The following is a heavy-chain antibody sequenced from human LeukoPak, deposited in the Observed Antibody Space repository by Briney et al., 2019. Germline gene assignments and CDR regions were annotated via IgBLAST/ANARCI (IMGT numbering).Heavy chain of an antibody. Sequence: GASVEVSCKASGYTFSDYYIHWLRQPPGQGLEWMGWIKPNGGVTNYARNFQGRITMTRDTSISTAFMELSSLRSDDTAVYYCARPSYCGAGCYYYFDYWGQGTLVTVSS. V-gene: IGHV1-2*02. J-gene: IGHJ4*02. D-gene: IGHD2-21*02. CDR3: ARPSYCGAGCYYYFDY. CDR1: GYTFSDYY. CDR2: IKPNGGVT.